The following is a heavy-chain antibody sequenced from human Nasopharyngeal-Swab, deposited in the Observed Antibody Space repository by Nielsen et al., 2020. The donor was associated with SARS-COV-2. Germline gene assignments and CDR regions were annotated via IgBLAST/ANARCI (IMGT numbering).Heavy chain of an antibody. V-gene: IGHV3-21*01. D-gene: IGHD2-21*02. Sequence: GSLRLSCAASGFPFSTYTMNWVRQAPGKGLEWVSSISGSSAYIWYADSVKGRFTVSRDNAQNSLYLQMNNLKADDTAIYYCARTAAFCGGDCYSEYFQHWGQGTLVTVSS. J-gene: IGHJ1*01. CDR1: GFPFSTYT. CDR2: ISGSSAYI. CDR3: ARTAAFCGGDCYSEYFQH.